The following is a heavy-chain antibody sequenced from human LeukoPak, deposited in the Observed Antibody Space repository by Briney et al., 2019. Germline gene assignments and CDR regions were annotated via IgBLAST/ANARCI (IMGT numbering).Heavy chain of an antibody. CDR3: ARDRPYTGGWRGFDY. Sequence: SVKVSCKASGGTFSRDAISWVRQGPGQGLEWRGGIIPMFGIANYAQKFQGRGTITADEFTSTAYVELSSVSSEDPAVYYCARDRPYTGGWRGFDYWGQGTVVTVSS. CDR1: GGTFSRDA. J-gene: IGHJ4*02. CDR2: IIPMFGIA. V-gene: IGHV1-69*01. D-gene: IGHD6-19*01.